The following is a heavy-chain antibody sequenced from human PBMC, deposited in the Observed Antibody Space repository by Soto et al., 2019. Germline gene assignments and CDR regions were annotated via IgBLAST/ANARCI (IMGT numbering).Heavy chain of an antibody. Sequence: QVQLVESGGGVVQPGRSLRLSCAASGFTFSSYGMHWVRQAPGKGLEWVAVIWYDGSNKYYADSVKGPFTISRDNSKNTLYLQMNSLRAEDTAVYYCARDRGYSYGGFYYYYGMDVWGQGTTVTVSS. J-gene: IGHJ6*02. V-gene: IGHV3-33*01. CDR3: ARDRGYSYGGFYYYYGMDV. CDR1: GFTFSSYG. CDR2: IWYDGSNK. D-gene: IGHD5-18*01.